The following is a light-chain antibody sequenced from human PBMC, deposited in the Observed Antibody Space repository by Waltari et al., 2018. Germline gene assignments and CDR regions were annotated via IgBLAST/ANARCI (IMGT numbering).Light chain of an antibody. V-gene: IGLV2-23*01. CDR3: YSYAGSSTWV. CDR1: RGDVGGYNV. CDR2: EGS. Sequence: QSALTQPASVSGSPGQSITISCTGPRGDVGGYNVVSCYQRHPGKVPKLIIYEGSKRPSGISDRFSGSKSGNTASLTISGLQTEDEAEYYCYSYAGSSTWVFGGGTQLTVV. J-gene: IGLJ3*02.